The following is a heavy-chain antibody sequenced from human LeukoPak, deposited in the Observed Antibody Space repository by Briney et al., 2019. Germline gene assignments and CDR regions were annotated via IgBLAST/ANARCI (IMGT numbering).Heavy chain of an antibody. Sequence: PPETLSLTCTVSGGSISSYYWSWIRQPPGKGLEWIGYMYYSGSSNYNPSLKSRVTISVDTSKNQFSLKLSSVTAADTAVYYCARSKSYGDPYAFDIWGQGTMVTVSS. J-gene: IGHJ3*02. CDR2: MYYSGSS. V-gene: IGHV4-59*08. D-gene: IGHD4-17*01. CDR3: ARSKSYGDPYAFDI. CDR1: GGSISSYY.